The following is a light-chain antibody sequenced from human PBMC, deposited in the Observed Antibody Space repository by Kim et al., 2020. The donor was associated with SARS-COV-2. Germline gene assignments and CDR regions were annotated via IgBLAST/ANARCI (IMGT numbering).Light chain of an antibody. J-gene: IGKJ4*01. CDR1: QSVHIF. CDR2: DAS. V-gene: IGKV3-11*01. CDR3: HHRSAWPLT. Sequence: EIVLTQSPATLSLSPGERATPSCRASQSVHIFLAWYQQKPGQAPRLLIYDASNRATGIPARFSGSGSGTDFSLTISSLEPEDFATYYCHHRSAWPLTFGGGTKVDIK.